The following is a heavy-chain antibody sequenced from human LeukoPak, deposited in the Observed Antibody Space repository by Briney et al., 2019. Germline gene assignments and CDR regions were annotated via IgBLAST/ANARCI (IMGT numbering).Heavy chain of an antibody. CDR2: IRGSGDST. CDR3: AKGAGTSKIGSFGY. J-gene: IGHJ4*02. Sequence: GGSLRLSCAASGFTFSSYAMTWVRQAPGKGLEWVSSIRGSGDSTYYADSVKGRFTLPRDNSKNTLYLQMNSLRAEDTGVYYCAKGAGTSKIGSFGYWGEGTLCTVSS. V-gene: IGHV3-23*01. D-gene: IGHD1-7*01. CDR1: GFTFSSYA.